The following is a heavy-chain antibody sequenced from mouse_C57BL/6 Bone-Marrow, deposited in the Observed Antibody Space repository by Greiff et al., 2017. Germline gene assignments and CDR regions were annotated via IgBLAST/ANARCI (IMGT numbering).Heavy chain of an antibody. CDR3: ARNGCLYAMDY. V-gene: IGHV1-64*01. J-gene: IGHJ4*01. Sequence: QVQLQQPGAELVKPGASVKLSCKASGYTFTSYWMHWVKQRPGQGLEWIGMIHPNSGSTNYNEKFKSKATLTVDKSSSTAYMQLSSPTSEDSAVYYCARNGCLYAMDYWGQGTSVTVSS. CDR2: IHPNSGST. CDR1: GYTFTSYW.